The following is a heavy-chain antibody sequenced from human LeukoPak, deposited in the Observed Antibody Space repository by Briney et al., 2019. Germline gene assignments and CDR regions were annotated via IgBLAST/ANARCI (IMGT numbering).Heavy chain of an antibody. CDR1: GFTFSSHA. Sequence: GGSLRLSCAASGFTFSSHAMNWVRQAPGKGLEWVSSISTSSHRIFDADSVKGRFTISRDNAKNALYLQMNSLRAEDTAVYYCARGRGLRYFDWLRPNWFDPWGQGTLVTVSS. D-gene: IGHD3-9*01. J-gene: IGHJ5*02. V-gene: IGHV3-21*01. CDR3: ARGRGLRYFDWLRPNWFDP. CDR2: ISTSSHRI.